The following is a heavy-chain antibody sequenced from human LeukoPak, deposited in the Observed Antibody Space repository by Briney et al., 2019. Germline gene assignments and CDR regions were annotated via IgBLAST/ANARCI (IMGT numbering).Heavy chain of an antibody. Sequence: PSETLSLTCTVSGGSISSSSYYWGWIRQPPGKGLEWIGSIYYRGSTYYNPPLKSRVTILVDTSKNQFSLKLSSVTAADTAVYYCARVVAAAGNTWFAPWGQGTLVTVSS. V-gene: IGHV4-39*07. J-gene: IGHJ5*02. CDR1: GGSISSSSYY. CDR2: IYYRGST. CDR3: ARVVAAAGNTWFAP. D-gene: IGHD6-25*01.